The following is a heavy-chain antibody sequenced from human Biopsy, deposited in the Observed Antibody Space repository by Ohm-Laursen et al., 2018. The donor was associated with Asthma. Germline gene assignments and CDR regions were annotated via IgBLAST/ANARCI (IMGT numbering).Heavy chain of an antibody. CDR1: GYPFTDYY. Sequence: AASVKVSCNASGYPFTDYYVHWVRQAPGQGLEWMGRIDPNSGGTNYAQKFLGRVTMTRDTSVNTAFMVLSRLRSDDTAVYYCARIKIRIGAGTDRYFDLWGRGTLVTVSS. CDR3: ARIKIRIGAGTDRYFDL. J-gene: IGHJ2*01. D-gene: IGHD3-16*01. CDR2: IDPNSGGT. V-gene: IGHV1-2*06.